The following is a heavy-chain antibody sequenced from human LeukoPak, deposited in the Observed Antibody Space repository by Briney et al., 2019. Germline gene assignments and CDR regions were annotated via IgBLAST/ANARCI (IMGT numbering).Heavy chain of an antibody. CDR1: GNTFTSNG. J-gene: IGHJ4*02. CDR2: ISAYNGNT. V-gene: IGHV1-18*01. CDR3: VRQDYGDVVDY. D-gene: IGHD4-17*01. Sequence: ASVKVSCTASGNTFTSNGISWVRQAPGQGLEWMGWISAYNGNTNYAQKLQGRVTMTTDTSTSTAYMELRSLRSDDTAVYYCVRQDYGDVVDYWGQGTLVTVSS.